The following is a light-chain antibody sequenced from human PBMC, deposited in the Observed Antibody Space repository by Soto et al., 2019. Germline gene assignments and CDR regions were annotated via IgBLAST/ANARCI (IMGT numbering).Light chain of an antibody. CDR2: DVS. CDR1: SSDVGGYNY. J-gene: IGLJ1*01. Sequence: QPVLTQTASVSGSPGQSIAISCTGTSSDVGGYNYVSWYQHHPGKAPKLTIYDVSNRPSGVSDRFSGSKSGNTASLTISGLQAEDEADYHCTSYTKSRTLVFGTGTKLTVL. CDR3: TSYTKSRTLV. V-gene: IGLV2-14*01.